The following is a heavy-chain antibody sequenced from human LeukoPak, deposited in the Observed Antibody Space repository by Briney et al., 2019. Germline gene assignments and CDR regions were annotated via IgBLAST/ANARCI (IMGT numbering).Heavy chain of an antibody. D-gene: IGHD3-10*01. CDR3: GKDRAGYYGSGSYFDY. J-gene: IGHJ4*02. CDR1: GFTFSTYA. V-gene: IGHV3-23*01. Sequence: GGSLRLSCAASGFTFSTYAMSWVRQAPGKGLEWVSAISGSGGSTYYADSVKGRFTIYRDNSKTTLYLQMNSLRGEDTAVYYCGKDRAGYYGSGSYFDYWGQGALVTVSS. CDR2: ISGSGGST.